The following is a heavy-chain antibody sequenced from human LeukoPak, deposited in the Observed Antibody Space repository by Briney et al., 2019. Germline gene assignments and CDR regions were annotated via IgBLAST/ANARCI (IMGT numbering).Heavy chain of an antibody. D-gene: IGHD4-17*01. V-gene: IGHV3-48*03. CDR1: GFTFSRYE. CDR2: ITSSGSTI. J-gene: IGHJ4*02. Sequence: GGSLRLSCAASGFTFSRYEMNWVRQAPGKGLEWVSYITSSGSTIYYADSVKGRFTISRHNAKDSLYLQMNSLRAEDTAVYYCARTGRYGDYDYWGQGTLVTVSS. CDR3: ARTGRYGDYDY.